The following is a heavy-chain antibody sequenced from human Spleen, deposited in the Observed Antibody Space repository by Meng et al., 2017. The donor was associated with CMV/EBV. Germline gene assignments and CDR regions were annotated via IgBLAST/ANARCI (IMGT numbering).Heavy chain of an antibody. CDR1: GFTFSSYA. CDR2: ISGSGGNT. J-gene: IGHJ6*02. V-gene: IGHV3-23*01. D-gene: IGHD2-2*01. CDR3: ARDILPPVIRARNYYYGMDV. Sequence: GGSLRLSCAASGFTFSSYAMHWVRQAPGKGLEWVSGISGSGGNTYYADSVKGRFTISRDNSKNTLYLQMNSLRGEDTAVYYCARDILPPVIRARNYYYGMDVWGQGTTVTVSS.